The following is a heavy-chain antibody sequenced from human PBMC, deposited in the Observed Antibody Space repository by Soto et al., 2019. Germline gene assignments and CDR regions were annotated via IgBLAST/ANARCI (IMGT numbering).Heavy chain of an antibody. CDR1: GFSLSSSGVG. J-gene: IGHJ6*02. CDR2: IYWDDDE. D-gene: IGHD2-15*01. Sequence: QITLKESGPTLVKPTQTLTLTCTFSGFSLSSSGVGVGWIRQPPGKALEWLTLIYWDDDERYSPSLKSRLTLTKDTSKNQVVLTLTNMDPVDTATYFCAHKGGRGAAMDVWGQGTTVTVSS. CDR3: AHKGGRGAAMDV. V-gene: IGHV2-5*02.